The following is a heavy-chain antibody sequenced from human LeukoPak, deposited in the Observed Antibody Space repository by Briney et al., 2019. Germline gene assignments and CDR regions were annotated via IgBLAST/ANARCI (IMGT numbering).Heavy chain of an antibody. CDR2: ISRSDGST. D-gene: IGHD6-19*01. Sequence: QPGGSLRLSCAASGFTFSRFTRNWVRQAPGKGLEWVSCISRSDGSTYYAGSVKGRFTISRDNSKSTLYLQMNSLRAEDTAVYYCAKARYTSGWYIFDHWGQGTRVTVSS. J-gene: IGHJ4*02. CDR1: GFTFSRFT. V-gene: IGHV3-23*01. CDR3: AKARYTSGWYIFDH.